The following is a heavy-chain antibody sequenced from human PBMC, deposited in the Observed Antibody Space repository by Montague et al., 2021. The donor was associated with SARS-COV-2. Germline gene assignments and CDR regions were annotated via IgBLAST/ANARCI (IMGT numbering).Heavy chain of an antibody. D-gene: IGHD3-3*01. CDR1: GGVESRRR. CDR2: ILLGKKT. Sequence: SETLSLTCTVSGGVESRRRSDENTHDLQSPMELVGRILLGKKTNYNPSLKSRVTISVDTSKNQFSLKLSSVTAADTAVYYCASQVPDFWSGIDYWGQGTLVTVSS. CDR3: ASQVPDFWSGIDY. V-gene: IGHV4-59*02. J-gene: IGHJ4*02.